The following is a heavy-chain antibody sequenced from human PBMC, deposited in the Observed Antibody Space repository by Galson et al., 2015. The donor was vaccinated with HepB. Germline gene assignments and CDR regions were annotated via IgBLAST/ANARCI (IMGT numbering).Heavy chain of an antibody. CDR1: GGTFSSYA. J-gene: IGHJ4*02. Sequence: SVKVSCKASGGTFSSYAISWVRQAPGQGLEWMGGIIPIFGTANYAQKFQGRVTITADESTSTAYMELSSLRSEDTAVYYCARGSSWYLTWDYWGQGTLVTVSS. D-gene: IGHD6-13*01. V-gene: IGHV1-69*13. CDR3: ARGSSWYLTWDY. CDR2: IIPIFGTA.